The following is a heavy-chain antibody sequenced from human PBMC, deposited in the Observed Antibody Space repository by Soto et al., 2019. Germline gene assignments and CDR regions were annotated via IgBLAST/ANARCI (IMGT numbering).Heavy chain of an antibody. CDR3: ARTRIAAAGRGWFDP. J-gene: IGHJ5*02. D-gene: IGHD6-13*01. CDR1: GGSISSYY. CDR2: IYYSGST. Sequence: LSLTCTVSGGSISSYYWSWIRQPPGKGLEWIGYIYYSGSTNYNPSLKSRVTISVDTSKNQFSLKLSSVTAADTAVYYCARTRIAAAGRGWFDPWGQGTLVTVSS. V-gene: IGHV4-59*01.